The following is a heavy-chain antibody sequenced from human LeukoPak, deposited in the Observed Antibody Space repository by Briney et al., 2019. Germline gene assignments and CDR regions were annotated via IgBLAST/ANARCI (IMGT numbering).Heavy chain of an antibody. CDR1: GFTFSSYS. J-gene: IGHJ5*02. V-gene: IGHV3-21*01. CDR3: ARDSSRSTYNWFDP. CDR2: ISSSSSYI. Sequence: PGGSLRLSCAASGFTFSSYSMNWVRQAPGKGLEWVSSISSSSSYIYYADSAKGRFTISRDNAKNSLYLQMNSLRAEDTAVYYCARDSSRSTYNWFDPWGQGTLVTVSS.